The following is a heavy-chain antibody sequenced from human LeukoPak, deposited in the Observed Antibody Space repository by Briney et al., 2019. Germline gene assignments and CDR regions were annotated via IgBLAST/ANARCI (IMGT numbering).Heavy chain of an antibody. J-gene: IGHJ4*02. V-gene: IGHV3-7*01. D-gene: IGHD3-3*01. Sequence: GGSLRLSCAASGFTFSNYWMSWVRQAPGKGLEWVANINEDGSEKYYVDSVKGRFIISRDNAKNSLYLQMNSLRAEDRAMYYCAVGILEWFFDYWGQGTLVTVSS. CDR1: GFTFSNYW. CDR2: INEDGSEK. CDR3: AVGILEWFFDY.